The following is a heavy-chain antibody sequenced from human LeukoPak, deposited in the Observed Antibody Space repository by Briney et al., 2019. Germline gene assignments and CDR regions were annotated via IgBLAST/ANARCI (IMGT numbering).Heavy chain of an antibody. CDR2: IYHSGST. V-gene: IGHV4-4*02. D-gene: IGHD1-26*01. J-gene: IGHJ3*02. Sequence: TSETLSLTCAVSGGSISSSNWWSWIRLPPGKGLEWIGEIYHSGSTNYNPSLKSRVTISVDKSKTQFSLKLSSVTAADTAVYYCARDKWESRYAFDIWGQGTMVTVSS. CDR3: ARDKWESRYAFDI. CDR1: GGSISSSNW.